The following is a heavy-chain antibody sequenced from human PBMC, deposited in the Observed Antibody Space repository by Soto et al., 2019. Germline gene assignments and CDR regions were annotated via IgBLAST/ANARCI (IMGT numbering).Heavy chain of an antibody. J-gene: IGHJ4*02. V-gene: IGHV3-73*02. D-gene: IGHD3-3*01. CDR3: ARGVYDFWSGHPKRLDY. Sequence: EVQLVESGGGLVQPGGSLKLSCAASGITFSGSAMHWVRQASGKGLEWVGRIRSKANSYATAYAVSVKGRFTISRDDSRNTAYLQMNSLKTEDTAVYYCARGVYDFWSGHPKRLDYWGQGTVVTVSS. CDR1: GITFSGSA. CDR2: IRSKANSYAT.